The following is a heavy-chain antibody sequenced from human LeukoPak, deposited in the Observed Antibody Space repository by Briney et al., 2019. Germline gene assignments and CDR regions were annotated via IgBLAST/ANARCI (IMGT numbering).Heavy chain of an antibody. CDR1: GYTFTGYY. V-gene: IGHV1-2*02. J-gene: IGHJ4*02. CDR3: ARVVSGGVIWAY. D-gene: IGHD3-16*01. Sequence: ASVKVSCKASGYTFTGYYMHWVRQAPGQGLEWMAWINPNSGATNYAQNLQGRVTVTRDTSISTAFMELTRLTSDDTAVYYCARVVSGGVIWAYWGQGTLVTVSS. CDR2: INPNSGAT.